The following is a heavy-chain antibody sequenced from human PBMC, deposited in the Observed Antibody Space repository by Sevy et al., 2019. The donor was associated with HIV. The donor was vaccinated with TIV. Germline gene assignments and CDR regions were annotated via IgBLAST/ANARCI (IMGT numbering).Heavy chain of an antibody. CDR2: ISYDGSNK. CDR3: ARGGSRSYDSKGHDS. V-gene: IGHV3-30-3*01. Sequence: GGSLRLSCAASGFTFSSYAIHWVRQAPGKGLEWVAVISYDGSNKYYADSVKGRFTISRDNPKSTLYLQMNSLRPEDTAVYYCARGGSRSYDSKGHDSWGQGTLVTVSS. D-gene: IGHD5-18*01. CDR1: GFTFSSYA. J-gene: IGHJ4*02.